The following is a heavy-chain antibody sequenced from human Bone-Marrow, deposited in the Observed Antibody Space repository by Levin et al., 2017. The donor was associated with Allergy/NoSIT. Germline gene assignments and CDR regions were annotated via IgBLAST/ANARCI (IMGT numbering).Heavy chain of an antibody. D-gene: IGHD5/OR15-5a*01. J-gene: IGHJ3*01. CDR3: ARVLVWKNDVFDL. Sequence: KSSETLSLTCAVSGASISSRYWSWVRQTPGKGLEWLGYIYYSGTTNYNPSLESRLTISVDTSQNQVSLQLRSVTAADTAVYFCARVLVWKNDVFDLWGQGTMVTVSS. V-gene: IGHV4-59*11. CDR1: GASISSRY. CDR2: IYYSGTT.